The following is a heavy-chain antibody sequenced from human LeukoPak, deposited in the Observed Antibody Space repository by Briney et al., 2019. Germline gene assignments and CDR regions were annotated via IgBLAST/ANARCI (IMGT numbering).Heavy chain of an antibody. D-gene: IGHD6-6*01. V-gene: IGHV3-30*02. CDR3: AKDGAIAARNPYFDY. Sequence: PGGSLRLSCAASGFTFSSYGMHWVRQAPGKGLEWVAFIRYDGSNKYYADSVKGRFTISRDNSKNTLYLQMNSLRAEDTAVYYCAKDGAIAARNPYFDYWGQGILVTVSS. CDR1: GFTFSSYG. J-gene: IGHJ4*02. CDR2: IRYDGSNK.